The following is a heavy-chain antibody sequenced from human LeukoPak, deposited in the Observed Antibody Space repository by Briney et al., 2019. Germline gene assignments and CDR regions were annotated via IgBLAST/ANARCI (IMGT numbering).Heavy chain of an antibody. Sequence: GGSLRLSCTASGFTFSGYEINWVRQAPGKGLEWISYIGGSGSTIYYADSVKGRFTISRDNAKNSLYLQMNSLRAEDTAVYYCARETAYWFDPWGQGTLVTVSS. D-gene: IGHD2-21*02. CDR3: ARETAYWFDP. CDR1: GFTFSGYE. J-gene: IGHJ5*02. V-gene: IGHV3-48*03. CDR2: IGGSGSTI.